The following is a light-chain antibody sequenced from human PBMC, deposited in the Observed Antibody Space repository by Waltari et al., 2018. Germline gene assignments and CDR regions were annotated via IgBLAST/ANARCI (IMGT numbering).Light chain of an antibody. CDR2: AAA. Sequence: ETVMTQSPATLSVSPGETATLSCRASQNVDSSLAWYQQRPGQPPRLLLSAAATWASGVPARFSGSGSGTEFTLTISSLQSEDSAVYYCQQYNNWPPLTFGGGTKVELK. J-gene: IGKJ4*01. CDR1: QNVDSS. V-gene: IGKV3-15*01. CDR3: QQYNNWPPLT.